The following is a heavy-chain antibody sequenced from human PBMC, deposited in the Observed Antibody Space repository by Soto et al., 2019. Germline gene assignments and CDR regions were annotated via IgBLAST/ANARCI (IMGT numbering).Heavy chain of an antibody. V-gene: IGHV3-15*01. Sequence: GGSLRLSCAASGFTFSNAWMSWVRQAPGKGLEWVGRIKSKTDGGTTDYAAPVKGRFTISRDDSKNTLYLQMNSLKTEDTAVYYCTTDNYYDSSGYYEPDYWGQGTLVTVSS. J-gene: IGHJ4*02. CDR3: TTDNYYDSSGYYEPDY. CDR2: IKSKTDGGTT. CDR1: GFTFSNAW. D-gene: IGHD3-22*01.